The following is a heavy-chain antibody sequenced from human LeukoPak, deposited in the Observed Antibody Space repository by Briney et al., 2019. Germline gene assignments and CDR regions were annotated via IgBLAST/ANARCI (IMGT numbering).Heavy chain of an antibody. CDR2: IYTSGST. CDR3: AREPHYYGSGSYINWCDP. Sequence: PSETLSLACTASGGSISSYYWSWIRQPAGKGLEWIGRIYTSGSTNYNPSRKSRITMSVDTSTNQFSLTLSSVTAADKAVYYCAREPHYYGSGSYINWCDPWGQGTLVTVSS. J-gene: IGHJ5*02. CDR1: GGSISSYY. V-gene: IGHV4-4*07. D-gene: IGHD3-10*01.